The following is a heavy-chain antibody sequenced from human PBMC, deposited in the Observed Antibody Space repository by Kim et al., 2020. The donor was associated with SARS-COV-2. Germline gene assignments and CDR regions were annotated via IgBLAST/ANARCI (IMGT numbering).Heavy chain of an antibody. J-gene: IGHJ4*02. D-gene: IGHD3-9*01. Sequence: SETLSLTCAVYGDPVNGYYWSWIRQPPGKGLEWIGEIIYDRSTNYNPPLNSRVTMSLDSSKRQFSLRLPSLTAAATAVYYCARGRYFDWLFHQSPHYFDYWGQGNLVTVSS. V-gene: IGHV4-34*01. CDR3: ARGRYFDWLFHQSPHYFDY. CDR1: GDPVNGYY. CDR2: IIYDRST.